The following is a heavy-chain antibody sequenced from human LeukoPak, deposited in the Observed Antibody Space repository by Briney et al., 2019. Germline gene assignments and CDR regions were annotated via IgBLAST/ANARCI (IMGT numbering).Heavy chain of an antibody. CDR1: GGSISSYY. CDR2: IYYSGST. Sequence: SETLSLTCTVSGGSISSYYWSWIRQPPGKGLEWIGYIYYSGSTNYNPSFKSRVTISVDTSKNQFSLKLSSVTAADTAVYYCARGDGAMGDFDYWGQGTLVTVSS. CDR3: ARGDGAMGDFDY. D-gene: IGHD5-18*01. V-gene: IGHV4-59*01. J-gene: IGHJ4*02.